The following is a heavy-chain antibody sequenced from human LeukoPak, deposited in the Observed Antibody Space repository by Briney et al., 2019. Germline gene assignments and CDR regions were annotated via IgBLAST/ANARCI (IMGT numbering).Heavy chain of an antibody. D-gene: IGHD6-13*01. Sequence: SETLSLTCTVSGASTSSSYWSWSRQSPGKGLEWIGYGYYSGSTYYNPSLRSRVTISVDMSKNQFSLRLNSVTAADTAVYYCARPIYTSSWYAFDIWGQGTTVTVSS. CDR2: GYYSGST. V-gene: IGHV4-59*08. CDR3: ARPIYTSSWYAFDI. J-gene: IGHJ3*02. CDR1: GASTSSSY.